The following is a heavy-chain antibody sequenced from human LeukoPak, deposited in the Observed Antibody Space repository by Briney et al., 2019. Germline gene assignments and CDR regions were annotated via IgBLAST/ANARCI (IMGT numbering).Heavy chain of an antibody. CDR3: AKVRTYYYCSGYYHVEADAFDI. CDR1: GFTFSSYA. V-gene: IGHV3-23*01. CDR2: ISGSGGST. D-gene: IGHD3-22*01. Sequence: GGSLRLSCAASGFTFSSYAMSWVRQAPGKGLEWVSAISGSGGSTYYADSVKGRFTISRDNSKNTLYLQMNSLRAEDTAGYYCAKVRTYYYCSGYYHVEADAFDIWGQGTMVTVSS. J-gene: IGHJ3*02.